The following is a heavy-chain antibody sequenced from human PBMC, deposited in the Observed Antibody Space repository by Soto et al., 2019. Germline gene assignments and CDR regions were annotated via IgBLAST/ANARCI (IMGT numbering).Heavy chain of an antibody. J-gene: IGHJ4*02. CDR2: ISGSGGST. D-gene: IGHD4-17*01. V-gene: IGHV3-23*01. CDR3: AKDIYMTTVTLFGYDY. CDR1: GFTFSSYA. Sequence: PGGSLRLSCAASGFTFSSYAMSWVRQAPGKGLEWVSAISGSGGSTYYADSVKGRFTISRDNSKNTLYLQMNSLRAEDTAVYYCAKDIYMTTVTLFGYDYWGQGTLVTVSS.